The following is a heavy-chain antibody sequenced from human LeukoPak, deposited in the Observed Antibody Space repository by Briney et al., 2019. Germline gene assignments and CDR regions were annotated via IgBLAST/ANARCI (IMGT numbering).Heavy chain of an antibody. Sequence: GGSLRLSCAASGLTFSSYGMHWVRQAPGKGLEWVAFIRYDGSNKYYADSVKGRFTISRDNSKNTLYLQMNSLRAEDTAVYYCAKGSLGYYYYYYMDVWGKGTTVTISS. V-gene: IGHV3-30*02. D-gene: IGHD3-10*01. CDR3: AKGSLGYYYYYYMDV. CDR1: GLTFSSYG. CDR2: IRYDGSNK. J-gene: IGHJ6*03.